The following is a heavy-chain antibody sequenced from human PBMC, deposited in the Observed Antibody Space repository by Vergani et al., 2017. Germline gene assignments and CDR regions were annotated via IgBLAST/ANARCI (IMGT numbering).Heavy chain of an antibody. D-gene: IGHD1-26*01. CDR1: GGSISSYY. Sequence: QVQLQESGPGLVKPSETLSLTCTVSGGSISSYYWSWIRQPPGKGLEWIGYIYYSGSTNYNPSLKSRVTISVDTTKNQFGLKLSSVTAADTAVYYCAREKELYWFDPWGQGTLVTVSS. J-gene: IGHJ5*02. V-gene: IGHV4-59*01. CDR2: IYYSGST. CDR3: AREKELYWFDP.